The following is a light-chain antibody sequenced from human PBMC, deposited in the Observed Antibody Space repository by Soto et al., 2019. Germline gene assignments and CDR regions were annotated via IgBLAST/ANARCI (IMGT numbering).Light chain of an antibody. V-gene: IGLV2-14*01. CDR2: EVN. Sequence: QSVLTQPASVSGSPGQSVTISCTGTSSDVGGYNYVSWYQQHPGKAPKLMIYEVNYRPSGVSDRFSGSKSGNTASLTISGLQAEDEADYYCSSYTNSTTLVVFGGGTKLTVL. CDR3: SSYTNSTTLVV. CDR1: SSDVGGYNY. J-gene: IGLJ2*01.